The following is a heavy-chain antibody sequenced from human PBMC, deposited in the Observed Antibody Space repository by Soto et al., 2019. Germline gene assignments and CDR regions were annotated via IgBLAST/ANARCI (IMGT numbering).Heavy chain of an antibody. CDR1: GDSVSSNIVT. CDR3: ARLIGTSWFVG. Sequence: SQTLSLTCAISGDSVSSNIVTWDWIRQSPSRGLEWLGRTYYRSQWFNDYAVSVKSRMTINADTSKNQFSLQLNYVTPEDTAVYYCARLIGTSWFVGWGQGTPVTVSS. V-gene: IGHV6-1*01. J-gene: IGHJ4*02. D-gene: IGHD6-13*01. CDR2: TYYRSQWFN.